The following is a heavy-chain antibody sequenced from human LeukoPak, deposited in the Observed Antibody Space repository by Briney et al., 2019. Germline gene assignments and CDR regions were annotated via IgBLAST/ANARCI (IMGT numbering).Heavy chain of an antibody. CDR2: INPNSGGT. J-gene: IGHJ4*02. D-gene: IGHD2-15*01. V-gene: IGHV1-2*05. CDR3: ANEPPRFCSGGSCDPNFDY. Sequence: ASVKVSCKASGYTFTGYYMHWVRQAPGQGLEWRGRINPNSGGTNYAQKFQGRVSMTRCTSIITTYMELSRLRSDDTVVYYCANEPPRFCSGGSCDPNFDYWGQGTLVTVSS. CDR1: GYTFTGYY.